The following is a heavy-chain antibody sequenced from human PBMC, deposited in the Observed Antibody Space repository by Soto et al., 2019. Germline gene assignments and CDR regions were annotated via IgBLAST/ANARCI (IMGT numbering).Heavy chain of an antibody. V-gene: IGHV3-21*01. CDR1: GFTFSTYS. J-gene: IGHJ6*02. D-gene: IGHD3-22*01. CDR3: ARTRISPDYYYDSSGYRYYYGMDG. CDR2: ISSSSSYI. Sequence: GGSLRLSCAASGFTFSTYSMNWVRQAPGKGLEWVSSISSSSSYIYYADSVKGRFTISRDNAKNSLHLQMNSLRAEDTAVYYCARTRISPDYYYDSSGYRYYYGMDGWGQGTTVTVAS.